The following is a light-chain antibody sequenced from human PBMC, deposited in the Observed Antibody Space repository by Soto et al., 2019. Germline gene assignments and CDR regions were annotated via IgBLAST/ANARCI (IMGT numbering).Light chain of an antibody. CDR2: YDN. CDR1: NVGVKS. J-gene: IGLJ2*01. Sequence: SYELTQPPSVSVAPGETARITCGGNNVGVKSVHWYQQKPGQAPVLVIYYDNVRPSAIPERFLGFNSGDTATLTISRVEAGDEADYYCQVWDSGSEHVVFGGGTMLTVL. CDR3: QVWDSGSEHVV. V-gene: IGLV3-21*04.